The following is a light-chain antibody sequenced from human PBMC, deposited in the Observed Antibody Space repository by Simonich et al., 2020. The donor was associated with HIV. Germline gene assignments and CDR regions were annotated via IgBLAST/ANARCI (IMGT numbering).Light chain of an antibody. CDR1: QNVSSN. V-gene: IGKV3-15*01. Sequence: EIVMTQSPVTLSVSPGERATLSCRASQNVSSNLAWYQQKPGQAPSLLIYGASTRATGIPASFSGSGSGTEFALTISSLQSEDFATYYCQQANSFPYTFGQGTKLEIK. CDR2: GAS. J-gene: IGKJ2*01. CDR3: QQANSFPYT.